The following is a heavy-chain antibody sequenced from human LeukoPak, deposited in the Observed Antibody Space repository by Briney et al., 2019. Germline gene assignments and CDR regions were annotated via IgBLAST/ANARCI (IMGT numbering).Heavy chain of an antibody. CDR3: VRVVEQLVSWFDP. J-gene: IGHJ5*02. D-gene: IGHD6-13*01. CDR1: GGSLSGYY. Sequence: SETLSLTCAVYGGSLSGYYWRWIRQPPGKGLEWVGEINHSGRTNLNPSLKRRATIPGNRPKNQSSLKLSAVAAADTPVYFFVRVVEQLVSWFDPSGEGTLGTASS. CDR2: INHSGRT. V-gene: IGHV4-34*04.